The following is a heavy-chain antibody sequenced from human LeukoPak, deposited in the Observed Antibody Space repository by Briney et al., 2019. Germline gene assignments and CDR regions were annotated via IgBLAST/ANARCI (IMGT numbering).Heavy chain of an antibody. J-gene: IGHJ4*02. V-gene: IGHV1-24*01. D-gene: IGHD6-19*01. CDR3: ATMFRSGWSLDY. CDR1: GYTLTELS. Sequence: ASVKVSCKVSGYTLTELSMHWVRQAPGKGLEWMGGFEPEDGETIYAQKFQDRVTLTEDTSTDTAYLELSSLRSDDTAIYFCATMFRSGWSLDYWGQGTLVTVP. CDR2: FEPEDGET.